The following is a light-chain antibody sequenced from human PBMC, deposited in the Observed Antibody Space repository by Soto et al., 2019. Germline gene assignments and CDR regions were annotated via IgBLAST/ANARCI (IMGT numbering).Light chain of an antibody. V-gene: IGLV2-23*01. CDR2: EGS. CDR3: CSYAGSTTAYV. Sequence: QSVLTQPASVSGSPGQSITISCTGTSSDVESYSLVSWYQQHPGKAPRLMIYEGSKRPSGVSNRFSGSKSGNTASLTISGLQAEDEADYYCCSYAGSTTAYVFGTGTKLTVL. J-gene: IGLJ1*01. CDR1: SSDVESYSL.